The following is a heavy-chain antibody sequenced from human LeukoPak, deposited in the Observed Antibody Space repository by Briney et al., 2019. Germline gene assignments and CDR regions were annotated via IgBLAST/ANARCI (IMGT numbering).Heavy chain of an antibody. CDR1: GFTFSSFS. Sequence: GGSLRLSCAASGFTFSSFSMNWVRQAPGKGLEWVSYISTSSSTIYYADSVKGRFTISRDNAKNSLYLQMNSLRAEDTAVYYCAELGITMIGGVWGKGTTVTISS. V-gene: IGHV3-48*01. J-gene: IGHJ6*04. CDR2: ISTSSSTI. D-gene: IGHD3-10*02. CDR3: AELGITMIGGV.